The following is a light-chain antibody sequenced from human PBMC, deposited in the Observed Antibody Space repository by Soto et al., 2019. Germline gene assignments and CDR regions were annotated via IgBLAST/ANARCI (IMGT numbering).Light chain of an antibody. CDR3: QQYNNWPPT. CDR1: QSVRSS. Sequence: EIVMTQSPATLSVSLGERVTLSCRASQSVRSSLAWYQQKPGQAPRLLIYDASTRAPGIPARFSGSGSGTELTLTISSLQSDDFAVYHCQQYNNWPPTFGHGTRLEIK. CDR2: DAS. J-gene: IGKJ5*01. V-gene: IGKV3-15*01.